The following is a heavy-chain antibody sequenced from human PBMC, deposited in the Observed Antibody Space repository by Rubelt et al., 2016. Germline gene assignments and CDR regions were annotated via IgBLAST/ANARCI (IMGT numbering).Heavy chain of an antibody. CDR3: ARDLYKGPRWLVAY. D-gene: IGHD6-19*01. CDR2: INPNSGGT. J-gene: IGHJ4*02. CDR1: GYTFTGYY. V-gene: IGHV1-2*02. Sequence: QVQLVQSGAEVKKPGASVKVSCKASGYTFTGYYMHWVRQAPGQGLEWMGWINPNSGGTNYAERFRGRVSMTGDTSIRPAYMELGGLGSDDTAVYSCARDLYKGPRWLVAYWGQGTLVTVSS.